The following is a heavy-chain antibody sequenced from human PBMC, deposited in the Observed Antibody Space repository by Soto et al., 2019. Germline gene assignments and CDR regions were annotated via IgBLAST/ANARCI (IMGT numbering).Heavy chain of an antibody. J-gene: IGHJ5*02. V-gene: IGHV3-23*01. CDR3: AKDLWTHSSSWYGNWFDP. CDR1: GFTFSSYA. CDR2: ISGSGGST. D-gene: IGHD6-13*01. Sequence: EVQLLESGGGLVQPGGSLRLSCAASGFTFSSYAMSWVRQAPGKGLEWVSAISGSGGSTYYADSVKGRFTISRDNSKNTLYLQMNSLRAEDTAVYYCAKDLWTHSSSWYGNWFDPWGQGTLVTVSS.